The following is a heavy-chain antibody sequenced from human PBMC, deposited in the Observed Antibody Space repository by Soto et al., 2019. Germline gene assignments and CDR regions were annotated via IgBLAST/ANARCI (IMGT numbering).Heavy chain of an antibody. D-gene: IGHD3-9*01. V-gene: IGHV3-74*01. CDR2: ISGDGTTI. CDR1: GFPFSSYW. J-gene: IGHJ4*02. Sequence: EVQLVESGGDSVQPGGYLRLSCAASGFPFSSYWMHWVRHTPGKGLEWVSRISGDGTTIYYADSVTGRFTVSRDNAKNTLSLQMSGLGAEDPAVYYCAREYYGLLAGYYNDHWGQGTLVSVSS. CDR3: AREYYGLLAGYYNDH.